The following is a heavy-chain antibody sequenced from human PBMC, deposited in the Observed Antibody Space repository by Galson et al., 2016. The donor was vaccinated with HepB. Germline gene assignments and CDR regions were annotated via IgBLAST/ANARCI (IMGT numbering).Heavy chain of an antibody. V-gene: IGHV1-8*01. CDR1: GYTFTSFD. Sequence: SVKVSCKASGYTFTSFDIHWVRQATGQGLEWMGWMNANSGNTDYAQKFQGRVTTTRNSSISTAYMELSSLRSEDAAVYYCARGDFRISHDFWGQGSLVIVSS. CDR3: ARGDFRISHDF. J-gene: IGHJ4*02. CDR2: MNANSGNT. D-gene: IGHD3-3*01.